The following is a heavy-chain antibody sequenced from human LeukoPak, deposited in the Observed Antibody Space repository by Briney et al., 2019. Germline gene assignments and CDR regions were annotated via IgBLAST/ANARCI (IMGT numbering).Heavy chain of an antibody. D-gene: IGHD6-19*01. Sequence: GGSLRLSCAASGFTFSSYWMSWVRQAPGKGLEWVANIKQDGSEKYYVDSVKGRFTISRDNAKNSLYLQMNSLRAEDTAVYYCARRGSSGWYRAFDIWGQGTIVTVSS. CDR3: ARRGSSGWYRAFDI. V-gene: IGHV3-7*01. CDR1: GFTFSSYW. J-gene: IGHJ3*02. CDR2: IKQDGSEK.